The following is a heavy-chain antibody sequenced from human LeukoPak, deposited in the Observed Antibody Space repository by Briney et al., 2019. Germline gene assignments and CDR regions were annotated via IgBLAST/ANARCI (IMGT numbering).Heavy chain of an antibody. D-gene: IGHD3-3*01. CDR2: MNPNSGNT. J-gene: IGHJ5*02. CDR1: GYTFTSYD. CDR3: ARASFYGFWSGYYRTEFDP. V-gene: IGHV1-8*01. Sequence: ASVKVSCKASGYTFTSYDINCVRQATGQGLEWMGWMNPNSGNTGYAQKFQGRVTMTRNTSISTAYMELSSLRSEDTAVYYCARASFYGFWSGYYRTEFDPWGQGTLVTVSS.